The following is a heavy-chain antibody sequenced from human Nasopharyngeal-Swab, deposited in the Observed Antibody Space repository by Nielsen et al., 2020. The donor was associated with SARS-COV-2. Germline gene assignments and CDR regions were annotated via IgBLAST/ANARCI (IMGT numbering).Heavy chain of an antibody. CDR2: INHSGST. J-gene: IGHJ6*02. Sequence: VRQMPGKGLEWIGEINHSGSTNYNPSLKSRVTISVDTSKNQFSLKLSSVTAADTAVYYCASLPYSSSWYDYYYGRDVWGQGTRSPSP. CDR3: ASLPYSSSWYDYYYGRDV. V-gene: IGHV4-34*01. D-gene: IGHD6-13*01.